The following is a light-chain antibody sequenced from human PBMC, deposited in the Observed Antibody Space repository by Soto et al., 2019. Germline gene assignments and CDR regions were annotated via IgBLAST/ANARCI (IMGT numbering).Light chain of an antibody. CDR1: QGISSY. CDR3: QQYYSYPL. Sequence: SASTGDRVTITCRASQGISSYLAWYQQKPGKAPKLLIYAASTLQSGVPSRFSGSGSGTDFTLTISCLQSEDFATYYCQQYYSYPLFGPGTKVD. CDR2: AAS. J-gene: IGKJ3*01. V-gene: IGKV1-8*01.